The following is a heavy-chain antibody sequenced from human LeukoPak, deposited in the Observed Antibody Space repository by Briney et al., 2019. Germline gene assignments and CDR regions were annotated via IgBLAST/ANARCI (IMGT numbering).Heavy chain of an antibody. Sequence: SETLSLTCSVFDGSISNYYWSCIRQPPGKGLEWIGYAYYSGSTTYNPSLESRVTISVDTSKNQFSLKLTAVTAADTAVYYCARNSAVATSRSWFDPWGQGTLVTFSS. D-gene: IGHD6-19*01. CDR3: ARNSAVATSRSWFDP. CDR2: AYYSGST. J-gene: IGHJ5*02. V-gene: IGHV4-59*08. CDR1: DGSISNYY.